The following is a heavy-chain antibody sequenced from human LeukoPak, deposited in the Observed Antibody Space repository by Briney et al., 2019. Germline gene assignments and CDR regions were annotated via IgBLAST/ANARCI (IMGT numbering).Heavy chain of an antibody. CDR3: ARHKQYSSSWYFDY. Sequence: SETLSLTCTLSGGSISSSSYYWGWIRQPPGKGLEWIGNIYYSGSTYYNPSLKSRVTISVDTSKNQFSLKLSSVTAADTAVYYCARHKQYSSSWYFDYWGQGTLVTVSS. J-gene: IGHJ4*02. D-gene: IGHD6-13*01. CDR2: IYYSGST. V-gene: IGHV4-39*01. CDR1: GGSISSSSYY.